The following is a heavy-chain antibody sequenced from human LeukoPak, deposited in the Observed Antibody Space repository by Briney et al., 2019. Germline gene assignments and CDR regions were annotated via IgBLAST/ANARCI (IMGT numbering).Heavy chain of an antibody. J-gene: IGHJ3*01. CDR3: AKIISGGDAFDV. CDR1: GFTFSSYA. V-gene: IGHV3-23*01. D-gene: IGHD6-19*01. Sequence: GGSLRLSCAASGFTFSSYAMSWVRQAPGKGLEWVSAISGSGGSTYYADSVKGRFTISRDNSKNTLYLQTNSLRAEDTAVYYCAKIISGGDAFDVWGLGTMVTVSS. CDR2: ISGSGGST.